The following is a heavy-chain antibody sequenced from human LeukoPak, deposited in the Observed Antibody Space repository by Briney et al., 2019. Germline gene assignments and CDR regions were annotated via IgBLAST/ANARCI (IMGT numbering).Heavy chain of an antibody. Sequence: ASVKVSCKTSGGTFNNSAISWVRQAPGQGLDWLGGILPLFGTAGYAQKFQGRVTITKDESTRTVYLELTSLTSDDTAVYYCAREPPLRKVPLPAVDYWGQGTLVTVSP. D-gene: IGHD1-14*01. V-gene: IGHV1-69*05. J-gene: IGHJ4*02. CDR2: ILPLFGTA. CDR3: AREPPLRKVPLPAVDY. CDR1: GGTFNNSA.